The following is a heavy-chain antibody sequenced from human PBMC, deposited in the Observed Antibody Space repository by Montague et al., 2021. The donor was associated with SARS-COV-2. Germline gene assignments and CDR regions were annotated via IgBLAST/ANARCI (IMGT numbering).Heavy chain of an antibody. D-gene: IGHD3-10*01. J-gene: IGHJ4*02. Sequence: SFRLSCAASGFTFSSYWMSWVRQAPGKGLEWVANIKQDGSEKYYVDSVKGRFTISRDNAKNSLYLQMNSLRAENTAVYYCARGSITKGSGSYYRGIDFDYWGQGTLVTVSS. V-gene: IGHV3-7*01. CDR3: ARGSITKGSGSYYRGIDFDY. CDR2: IKQDGSEK. CDR1: GFTFSSYW.